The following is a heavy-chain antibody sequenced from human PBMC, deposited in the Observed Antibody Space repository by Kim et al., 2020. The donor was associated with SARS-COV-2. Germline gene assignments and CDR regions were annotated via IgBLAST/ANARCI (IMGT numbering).Heavy chain of an antibody. V-gene: IGHV3-33*05. CDR1: GFTFSSYG. CDR2: ISYDGSNK. D-gene: IGHD5-18*01. CDR3: ARGVGYGLDY. Sequence: GGSLRLSCAASGFTFSSYGMHWVRQAPGKGLEWVAVISYDGSNKYYADSVKGRFTISRDNSKNTLYLQMNSLRAEDTAVYYCARGVGYGLDYWGQGTLVTVSS. J-gene: IGHJ4*02.